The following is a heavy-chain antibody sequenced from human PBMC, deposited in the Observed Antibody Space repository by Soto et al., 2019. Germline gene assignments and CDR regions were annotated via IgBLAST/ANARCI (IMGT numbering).Heavy chain of an antibody. CDR2: ISSSGSTI. CDR1: GFTFSDYY. J-gene: IGHJ6*02. D-gene: IGHD2-2*03. Sequence: GGSLRLSCAASGFTFSDYYMSWIRQAPGKGLEWVSYISSSGSTIYYADSVKGPFTISRDNAKNSLYLQRNSLRAEDTAVYYCARAGYCRSTSCFYYYYGMDVWGQGTTVTVSS. CDR3: ARAGYCRSTSCFYYYYGMDV. V-gene: IGHV3-11*01.